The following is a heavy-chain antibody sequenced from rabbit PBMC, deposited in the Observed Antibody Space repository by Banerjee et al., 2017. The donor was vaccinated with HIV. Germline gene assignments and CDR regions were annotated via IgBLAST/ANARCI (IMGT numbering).Heavy chain of an antibody. D-gene: IGHD1-1*01. J-gene: IGHJ4*01. Sequence: QEQLVESGGDLVKPGASLTLTCKASGVSFSIRSYMCWVRQAPGKGLEWIACIDSGTAKGVYATWAKGRFTISRTSSTTVTLQMTSLTAADTATYFCARDLTSVIGWNFNLWGQGTLVTVS. CDR2: IDSGTAKG. CDR3: ARDLTSVIGWNFNL. CDR1: GVSFSIRSY. V-gene: IGHV1S45*01.